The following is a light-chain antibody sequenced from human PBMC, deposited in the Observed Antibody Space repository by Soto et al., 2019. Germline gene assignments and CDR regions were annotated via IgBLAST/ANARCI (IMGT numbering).Light chain of an antibody. CDR2: DAF. Sequence: EIVMTQSPATLSVSPGEGATLSCRASQSINSDLAWYQQKPGQAPRLLIYDAFTRATGILARFSGSGSGTEFTLTISSLQSEDFAVYYCQQYSNWSPLTFGGGTKVEI. J-gene: IGKJ4*01. CDR1: QSINSD. CDR3: QQYSNWSPLT. V-gene: IGKV3-15*01.